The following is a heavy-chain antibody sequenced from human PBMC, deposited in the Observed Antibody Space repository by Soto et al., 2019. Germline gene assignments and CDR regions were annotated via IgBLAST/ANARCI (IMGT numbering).Heavy chain of an antibody. D-gene: IGHD2-21*02. CDR2: IKEDGSLK. CDR1: GFTFSSYW. J-gene: IGHJ3*02. CDR3: ARDPTYSSGDIYYDALDI. V-gene: IGHV3-7*01. Sequence: GGSLRLSCTASGFTFSSYWMTWVRQAPGKGPEWVANIKEDGSLKYYVDSVKGRFTISRDNAKNSLYLQMNSLRAEDTAVYYCARDPTYSSGDIYYDALDIWGQGTMVTVSS.